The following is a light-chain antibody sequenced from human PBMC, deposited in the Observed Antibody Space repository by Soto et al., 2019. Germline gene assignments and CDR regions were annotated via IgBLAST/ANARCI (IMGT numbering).Light chain of an antibody. CDR2: EGS. Sequence: QSVLTQPASVSGSPGQSITISCTGTSSDVGSYNLVSWYQQHPGKAPKLMIYEGSKRPSGVSNRFSGSKSGNTASLTISGLQAEDEADYSCCSYAGSSTFRVFGGGTKLTVL. J-gene: IGLJ3*02. CDR1: SSDVGSYNL. CDR3: CSYAGSSTFRV. V-gene: IGLV2-23*03.